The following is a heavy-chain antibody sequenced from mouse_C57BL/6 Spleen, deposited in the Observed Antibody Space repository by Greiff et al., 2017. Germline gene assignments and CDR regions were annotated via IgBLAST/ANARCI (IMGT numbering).Heavy chain of an antibody. CDR1: GFTFSSSA. CDR2: ISSGGDYI. Sequence: DVKLVESGEGLVKPGGSLKLSCAASGFTFSSSAMSWVRQAPEKRLEWVAYISSGGDYIYYGDTGKGRFTIARDNARNTLYLQRSSLKYEDTAMYYCTRDGGFDYWGKGTTLTVSS. CDR3: TRDGGFDY. D-gene: IGHD2-3*01. J-gene: IGHJ2*01. V-gene: IGHV5-9-1*02.